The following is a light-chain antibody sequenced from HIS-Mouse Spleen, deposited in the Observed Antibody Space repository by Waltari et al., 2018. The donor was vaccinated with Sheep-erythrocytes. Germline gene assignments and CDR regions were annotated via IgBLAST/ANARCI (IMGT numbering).Light chain of an antibody. CDR1: RPNIGAGHD. CDR2: EGS. Sequence: QSVLTPPPPVPGSPAQRVTLSCTGSRPNIGAGHDVPWYQQLPGTAPKLMIYEGSKRPSGVSNRFSGSKSGNTASLTISGLQAEDEADYYCCSYAGSSTPWVFGGGTKLTVL. J-gene: IGLJ3*02. CDR3: CSYAGSSTPWV. V-gene: IGLV2-23*01.